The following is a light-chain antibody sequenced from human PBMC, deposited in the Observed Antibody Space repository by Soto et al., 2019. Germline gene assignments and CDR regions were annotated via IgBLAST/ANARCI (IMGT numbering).Light chain of an antibody. CDR2: GAS. CDR1: QSVTSTY. Sequence: EIVLTQSPGTLSLSPGERATLCFSASQSVTSTYLAWYQQKPGQAPRLLIYGASTRATGIPDRFSGSGSGTDFTLTISRLEPEDFAVYYCQQYGSSPPFTFGPGTKVDIK. V-gene: IGKV3-20*01. CDR3: QQYGSSPPFT. J-gene: IGKJ3*01.